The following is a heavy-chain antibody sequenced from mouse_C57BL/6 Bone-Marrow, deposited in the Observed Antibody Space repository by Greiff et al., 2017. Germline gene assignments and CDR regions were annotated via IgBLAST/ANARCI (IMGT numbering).Heavy chain of an antibody. CDR1: GFNIKDDY. J-gene: IGHJ4*01. Sequence: EVQLQESGAELVRPGASVKLSCTASGFNIKDDYMHWVKQRPEQGLEWIGWIDPENGDTEYASKFQGKATITADTYSNTAYLQLSSLTSEDTAVYYCTTSDSSGYYAMDYWGQGTSVTVSS. D-gene: IGHD3-2*02. CDR3: TTSDSSGYYAMDY. CDR2: IDPENGDT. V-gene: IGHV14-4*01.